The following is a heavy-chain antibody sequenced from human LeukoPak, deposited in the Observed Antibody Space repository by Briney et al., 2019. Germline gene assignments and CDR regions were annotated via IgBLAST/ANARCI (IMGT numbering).Heavy chain of an antibody. CDR1: GGSIIDYY. J-gene: IGHJ4*02. CDR2: ISDIGST. D-gene: IGHD5-24*01. V-gene: IGHV4-59*01. Sequence: SSETLSLTCTVSGGSIIDYYWSWIRQPPGKGLEWVGYISDIGSTNYNPSLKSRVTISVDTSKNQFSLKLTSVTAADTAVYYCARLSRDGYNLPYWGQGTLVTVSS. CDR3: ARLSRDGYNLPY.